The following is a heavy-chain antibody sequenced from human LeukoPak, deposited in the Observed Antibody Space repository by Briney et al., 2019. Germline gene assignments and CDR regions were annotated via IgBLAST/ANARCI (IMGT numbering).Heavy chain of an antibody. CDR3: AKGRSGSYSVPFDY. CDR2: ISWNSGSI. Sequence: PGRSLRLSCAASGFTFDDYAMHWVRQAPGKGLEWVSGISWNSGSIGYADSVKGRFTISRDNAKNSLYLQMNSLRAEDTALYYCAKGRSGSYSVPFDYWGQGTLVTVSS. CDR1: GFTFDDYA. J-gene: IGHJ4*02. V-gene: IGHV3-9*01. D-gene: IGHD1-26*01.